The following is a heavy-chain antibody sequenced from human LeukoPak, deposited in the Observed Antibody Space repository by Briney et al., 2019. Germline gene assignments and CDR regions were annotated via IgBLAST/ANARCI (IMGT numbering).Heavy chain of an antibody. Sequence: GGSLSLSCAASGFTFSDYYMSWIRQAPGKGLEWVSYISSSGSTIYYADSVKGRFTISRDNAKNSLYLQMNSLRAEDTAVYYCARDYPYSYYMNVWGNGTTVTVSS. J-gene: IGHJ6*03. V-gene: IGHV3-11*04. CDR2: ISSSGSTI. D-gene: IGHD4-11*01. CDR1: GFTFSDYY. CDR3: ARDYPYSYYMNV.